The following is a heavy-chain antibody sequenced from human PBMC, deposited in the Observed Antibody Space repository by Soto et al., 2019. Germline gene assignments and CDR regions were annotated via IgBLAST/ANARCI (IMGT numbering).Heavy chain of an antibody. D-gene: IGHD1-7*01. Sequence: SQTLSLTCVISGDSVSSNSAAWNWIRPSPSRGLEWLARTCYRSRWYNDYAVSVRSRITVNPDTSKNQFSLQLTSVTPEYTAVYYCAGTTSHQWYYMDVWGKGTTVTVSS. J-gene: IGHJ6*03. V-gene: IGHV6-1*01. CDR2: TCYRSRWYN. CDR1: GDSVSSNSAA. CDR3: AGTTSHQWYYMDV.